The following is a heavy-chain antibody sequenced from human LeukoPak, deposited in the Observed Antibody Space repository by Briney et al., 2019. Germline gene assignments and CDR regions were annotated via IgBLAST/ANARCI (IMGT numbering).Heavy chain of an antibody. V-gene: IGHV3-11*01. CDR1: GFTFGDYY. Sequence: PGGSLRLSVEAPGFTFGDYYMSWIRQAQGKGLEWVSYISSRGSTIYYADSVKGRFTISRDNAKNSLYLQMNSLRAEDTAVYYCARENMVRGVIAYYYYYYMDVWGKGTTVTVSS. J-gene: IGHJ6*03. CDR3: ARENMVRGVIAYYYYYYMDV. CDR2: ISSRGSTI. D-gene: IGHD3-10*01.